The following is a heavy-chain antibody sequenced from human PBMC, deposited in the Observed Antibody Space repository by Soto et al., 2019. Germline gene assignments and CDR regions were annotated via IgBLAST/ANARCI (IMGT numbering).Heavy chain of an antibody. J-gene: IGHJ4*02. V-gene: IGHV3-23*01. D-gene: IGHD6-13*01. Sequence: GGSLRLSCAASGFSFSDYAMSWVRQAPGKGLEWVSVISESGGSTHYADSVRDRFTVSRDNSKNSLSLRMNSLRDEDTAVYFCAKRSPYSSGWYSPIFDYWGQGALVTVSS. CDR3: AKRSPYSSGWYSPIFDY. CDR2: ISESGGST. CDR1: GFSFSDYA.